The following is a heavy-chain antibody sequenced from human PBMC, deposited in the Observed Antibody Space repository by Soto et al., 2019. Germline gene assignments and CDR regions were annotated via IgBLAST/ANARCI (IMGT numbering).Heavy chain of an antibody. D-gene: IGHD6-19*01. CDR3: ASLDKFNGGWS. CDR2: VSHDGKSG. V-gene: IGHV3-30*14. CDR1: GFTFSSYA. Sequence: QVQLVESGGGVVQPGRSLRLSCAASGFTFSSYAMHWVRRAPGKGLEWVAAVSHDGKSGFYADSVSGRFTVSRDNSNNLVYIEMERLRTEDTALFYCASLDKFNGGWSWGQGTAVTVSS. J-gene: IGHJ4*02.